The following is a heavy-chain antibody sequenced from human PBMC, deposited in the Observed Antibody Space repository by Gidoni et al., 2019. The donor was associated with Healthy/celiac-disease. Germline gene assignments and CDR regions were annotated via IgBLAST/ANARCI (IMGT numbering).Heavy chain of an antibody. Sequence: EVQLVESGGGLVQPGGSLSLYCHASGFTFSSYWMHWVRQAPGKGLVWVSRINSDGSSTSYADSVKGRFTSSRDNAKNTLYLQMNSLRAEDTAVYYCASLEPSDYWGQGTLVTVSS. CDR2: INSDGSST. V-gene: IGHV3-74*01. J-gene: IGHJ4*02. CDR3: ASLEPSDY. CDR1: GFTFSSYW.